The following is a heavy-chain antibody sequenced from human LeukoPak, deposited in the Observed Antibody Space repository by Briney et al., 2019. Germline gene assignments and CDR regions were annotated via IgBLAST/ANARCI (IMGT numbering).Heavy chain of an antibody. CDR2: IKSDGST. CDR1: GFTFSTYW. D-gene: IGHD3-22*01. J-gene: IGHJ1*01. V-gene: IGHV3-74*01. Sequence: GGSLRLSCAASGFTFSTYWMHWVRQAPGKGLVWVSRIKSDGSTNYAEAVKGRFTISRDNANNTLSLQMNSLRPEDTGVYYCARARAKIGGYYPEYFDHWGKGTLVTVSS. CDR3: ARARAKIGGYYPEYFDH.